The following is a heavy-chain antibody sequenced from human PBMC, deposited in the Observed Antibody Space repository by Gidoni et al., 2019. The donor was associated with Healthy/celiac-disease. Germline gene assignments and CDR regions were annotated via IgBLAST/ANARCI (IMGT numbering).Heavy chain of an antibody. CDR2: IYYSGST. J-gene: IGHJ4*02. D-gene: IGHD3-22*01. CDR3: ARDRYYDSSGYY. Sequence: QLQLQESGPGLVKPSETLSLTCTVSGGSISSSSYYWGWIRQPPGKGLEWIGSIYYSGSTYYNPSRKSRVTISVDTSKNQFSLKLSSVTAADTAVYYCARDRYYDSSGYYWGQGTLVTVSS. V-gene: IGHV4-39*07. CDR1: GGSISSSSYY.